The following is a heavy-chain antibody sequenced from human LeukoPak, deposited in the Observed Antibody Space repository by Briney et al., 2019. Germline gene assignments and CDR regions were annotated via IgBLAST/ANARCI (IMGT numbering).Heavy chain of an antibody. V-gene: IGHV3-66*01. CDR1: GFTVSSSY. CDR2: ISSAGTT. D-gene: IGHD6-13*01. Sequence: GGSLRLSCAASGFTVSSSYMSWVRQAPGKGLEWVSNISSAGTTYYAHSVKGRFTISRDNSKNSLYLQMNSVRAADTALYYCAKDVVAAAEGFFDYWGQGTLVTVSS. CDR3: AKDVVAAAEGFFDY. J-gene: IGHJ4*02.